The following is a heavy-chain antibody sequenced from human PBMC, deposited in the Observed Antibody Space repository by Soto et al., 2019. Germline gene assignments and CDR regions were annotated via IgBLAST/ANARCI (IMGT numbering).Heavy chain of an antibody. CDR2: IYYSGSA. D-gene: IGHD3-10*01. J-gene: IGHJ4*02. CDR3: ARRGVSGPVDY. Sequence: QLQLQESGPGLVKPSETLSLTCTVSGGSISSSSYYWGWIRQPPGKGLEWIGNIYYSGSAYYNPSRKSRFTISVDMSKNNFALKLSSVTAADTAVYYCARRGVSGPVDYWGQGTLVTVSS. V-gene: IGHV4-39*02. CDR1: GGSISSSSYY.